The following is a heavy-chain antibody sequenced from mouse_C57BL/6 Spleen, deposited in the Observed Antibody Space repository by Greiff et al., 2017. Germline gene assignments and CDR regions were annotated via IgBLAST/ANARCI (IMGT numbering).Heavy chain of an antibody. CDR3: ARSNCGSSYDWYFDV. D-gene: IGHD1-1*01. J-gene: IGHJ1*03. CDR2: IDPSDSYT. V-gene: IGHV1-69*01. CDR1: GYTFTSYW. Sequence: QVQLQQPGAELVMPGASVKLSCKASGYTFTSYWMHWVKQRPGQGLEWIGEIDPSDSYTNYNQKFKGKSTLTVDKSSSTAYMQLSSLTSEDSAVYYCARSNCGSSYDWYFDVWGTGTTVTVS.